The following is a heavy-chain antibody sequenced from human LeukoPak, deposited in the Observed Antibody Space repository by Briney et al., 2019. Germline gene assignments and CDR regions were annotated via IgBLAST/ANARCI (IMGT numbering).Heavy chain of an antibody. CDR2: ISGSGGST. CDR3: AKVPAYDILTGYFDY. Sequence: GGSLRLSCAASGFTFSSYAMSWVRQAPGKGLEWVSAISGSGGSTYYADSVKGRFTISRDNPKNTLYLQMNSLRAEDTAVYYCAKVPAYDILTGYFDYWGQGTLVTVSS. J-gene: IGHJ4*02. CDR1: GFTFSSYA. V-gene: IGHV3-23*01. D-gene: IGHD3-9*01.